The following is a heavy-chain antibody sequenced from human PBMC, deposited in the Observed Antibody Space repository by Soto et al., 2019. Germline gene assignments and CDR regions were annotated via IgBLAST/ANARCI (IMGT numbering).Heavy chain of an antibody. Sequence: SETLSLTCTVSGGSISSGDYYWGWIRQPPGKGLEWIGYIYYSGSTYYNPSLKSRVTISVDTSKNQFSLKLSSVTAADTAVYYCARVSVRYSGYAPFDYWGQGTLVTVSS. V-gene: IGHV4-30-4*01. D-gene: IGHD5-12*01. CDR3: ARVSVRYSGYAPFDY. CDR1: GGSISSGDYY. CDR2: IYYSGST. J-gene: IGHJ4*02.